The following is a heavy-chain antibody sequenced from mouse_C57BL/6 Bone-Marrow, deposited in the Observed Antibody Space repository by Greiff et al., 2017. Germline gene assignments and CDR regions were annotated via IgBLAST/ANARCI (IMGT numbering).Heavy chain of an antibody. CDR2: INTGSGGT. Sequence: QVQLQQSGAELVRPGTSVKVSCKASGYAFTNYLIEWVKQRPGQGLEWIGVINTGSGGTNYNEKFKGKATLTADNSSSTAYMQLSSLTSEDAAVYFCARDDYPYFDYWGQGTTLTVSS. D-gene: IGHD2-4*01. V-gene: IGHV1-54*01. CDR3: ARDDYPYFDY. CDR1: GYAFTNYL. J-gene: IGHJ2*01.